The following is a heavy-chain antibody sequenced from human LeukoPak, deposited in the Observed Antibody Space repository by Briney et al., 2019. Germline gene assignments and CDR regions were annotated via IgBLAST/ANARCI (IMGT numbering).Heavy chain of an antibody. J-gene: IGHJ4*02. CDR3: ARGGLLESDY. CDR1: GGSISSYY. CDR2: IYYSGST. D-gene: IGHD3-3*01. Sequence: SEALSLTCTVSGGSISSYYWSWIRQPPGKGLEWIGYIYYSGSTNYNPSLKSRVTISVDTSKNQFSLKLSSVTAADTAVYYCARGGLLESDYWGQGTLVTVSS. V-gene: IGHV4-59*01.